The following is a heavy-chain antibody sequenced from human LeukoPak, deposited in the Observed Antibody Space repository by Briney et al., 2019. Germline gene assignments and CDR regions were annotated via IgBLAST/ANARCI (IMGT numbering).Heavy chain of an antibody. CDR1: GYTFTSYD. CDR2: MNPNSGNT. Sequence: ASVKVSCKASGYTFTSYDINWVRQATGQGLEWMGWMNPNSGNTGYAQKFQGRVTITRNTSISTAYMELSSLRSEDTAVYYCARGAQITIFGVVIRLYAFDIWGQGTMVTVSS. V-gene: IGHV1-8*03. CDR3: ARGAQITIFGVVIRLYAFDI. J-gene: IGHJ3*02. D-gene: IGHD3-3*01.